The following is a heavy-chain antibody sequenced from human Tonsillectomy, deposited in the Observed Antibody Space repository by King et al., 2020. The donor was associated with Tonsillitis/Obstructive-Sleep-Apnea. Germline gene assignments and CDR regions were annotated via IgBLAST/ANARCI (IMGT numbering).Heavy chain of an antibody. CDR3: ARDDDYSNYNYFDP. CDR1: GFTIDYHG. CDR2: FSWDGDRT. Sequence: VQLVESGGGVVRPGGSLRLSCAASGFTIDYHGMSWVRQAPGKGLEWVSGFSWDGDRTGYADSVKGRFTISKDNAKKSLYLQMNSLRVEDTALYYCARDDDYSNYNYFDPWGQGTLVTVSS. D-gene: IGHD4-11*01. J-gene: IGHJ5*02. V-gene: IGHV3-20*04.